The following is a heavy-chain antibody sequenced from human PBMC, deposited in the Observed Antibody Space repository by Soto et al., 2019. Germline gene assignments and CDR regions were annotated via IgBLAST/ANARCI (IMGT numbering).Heavy chain of an antibody. CDR3: ARGGRRQLWLSSYYYGMDV. V-gene: IGHV4-34*01. CDR2: INHSGST. D-gene: IGHD5-18*01. CDR1: GGSFSGYY. Sequence: SETLSLTCAVYGGSFSGYYWSWIRQPPGKRLEWIGEINHSGSTNYNPSLKSRVTISVDTSKNQFSLKLSSVTAADTAVYYCARGGRRQLWLSSYYYGMDVWGQGTTVTVSS. J-gene: IGHJ6*02.